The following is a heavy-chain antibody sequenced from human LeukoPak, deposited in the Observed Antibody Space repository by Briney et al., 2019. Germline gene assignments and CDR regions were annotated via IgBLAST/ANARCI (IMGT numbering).Heavy chain of an antibody. V-gene: IGHV4-61*05. D-gene: IGHD5-24*01. CDR1: RGSISSSSYY. Sequence: SETLSLTCTVSRGSISSSSYYWDWIRQPPGKGLEWIGYIYYSGSTKYNPSLKSRVTISVDTSKNQFSLKLSSVTAADTAVYYCARGARAGYNLEPFDYWGQGTLVTVSS. CDR3: ARGARAGYNLEPFDY. CDR2: IYYSGST. J-gene: IGHJ4*02.